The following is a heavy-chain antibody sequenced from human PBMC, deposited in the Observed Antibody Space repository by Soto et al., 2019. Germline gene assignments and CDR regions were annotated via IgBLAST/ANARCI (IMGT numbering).Heavy chain of an antibody. CDR1: GGSISSYY. CDR3: ARRWVPVFDY. V-gene: IGHV4-59*08. Sequence: QVQLQESGPGLVKPSETLSLTCTVSGGSISSYYWSWIRQPPGKGLEWIGYIYYSGSTNYNPSLTSRVTISVDTSKNQFSLKLSSVTAADTAVYYCARRWVPVFDYWGQGTLVTVSS. J-gene: IGHJ4*02. CDR2: IYYSGST.